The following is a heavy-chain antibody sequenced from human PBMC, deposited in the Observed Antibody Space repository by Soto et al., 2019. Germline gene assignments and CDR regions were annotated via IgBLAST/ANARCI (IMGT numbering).Heavy chain of an antibody. CDR2: IYYSGST. J-gene: IGHJ4*02. Sequence: SETLSLTCTVSGGSISSYYWSWIRQPPGKGLEWIGYIYYSGSTNYNPSLKSRVTISVDTSKNQFSLKLSSVTAADTAVYYCAGGYYDILTGQFDYWGQGTLVTVSS. D-gene: IGHD3-9*01. CDR3: AGGYYDILTGQFDY. CDR1: GGSISSYY. V-gene: IGHV4-59*01.